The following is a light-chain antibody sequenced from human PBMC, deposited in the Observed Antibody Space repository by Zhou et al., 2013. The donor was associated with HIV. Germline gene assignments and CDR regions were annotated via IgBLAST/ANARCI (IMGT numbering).Light chain of an antibody. CDR1: QSISTY. CDR2: AAS. V-gene: IGKV1-39*01. J-gene: IGKJ4*01. CDR3: QKYNGAPLS. Sequence: DIKMSQSPSSLSASVGDRVIITCRSSQSISTYLNWYQQKQGKAPKLLIYAASSLQSWVPSRFSGSGSGTEFTLSINNVQPEDLATYYCQKYNGAPLSFGGGTKVEIK.